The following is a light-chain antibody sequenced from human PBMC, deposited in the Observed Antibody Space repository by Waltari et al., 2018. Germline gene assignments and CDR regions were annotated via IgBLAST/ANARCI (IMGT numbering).Light chain of an antibody. CDR1: SSDVGNYHL. CDR3: CSYAGLGIYV. J-gene: IGLJ1*01. CDR2: EVT. V-gene: IGLV2-23*02. Sequence: QSGLTQPASVSGSPGQSITISCTGTSSDVGNYHLVSWYQQYPGKAPKLMVYEVTKRTSGVSDRFSGSKSGNTASRTIYGLQAEDEADYYCCSYAGLGIYVFGTGTKVTVL.